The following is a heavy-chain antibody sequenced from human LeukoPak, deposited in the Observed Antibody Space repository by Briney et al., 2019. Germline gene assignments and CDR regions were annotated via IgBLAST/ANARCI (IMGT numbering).Heavy chain of an antibody. CDR1: GFTFTSYA. CDR3: ANTVTSKPFDY. Sequence: GGSLRLFCAASGFTFTSYAMSWVRQAPGKGLEWVSGISGSGGSTYYADSVKGRFTISRDNSKNTLYLQMNSLRAEDTAVYYCANTVTSKPFDYWGQGTLLTVSS. D-gene: IGHD4-17*01. CDR2: ISGSGGST. V-gene: IGHV3-23*01. J-gene: IGHJ4*02.